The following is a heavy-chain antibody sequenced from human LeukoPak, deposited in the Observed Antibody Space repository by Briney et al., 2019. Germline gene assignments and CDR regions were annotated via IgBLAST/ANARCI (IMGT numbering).Heavy chain of an antibody. D-gene: IGHD5-24*01. CDR3: VRGIEMATFFFDS. Sequence: GESLKISCKASGYTFTDYWIGWVRQKPGKGLEWMGIIFPGDSDSRYSPSFQGQVTISADKSISTAYLQWSRLEASDSAMYYCVRGIEMATFFFDSWGQGTLVTVSS. V-gene: IGHV5-51*01. CDR1: GYTFTDYW. CDR2: IFPGDSDS. J-gene: IGHJ4*02.